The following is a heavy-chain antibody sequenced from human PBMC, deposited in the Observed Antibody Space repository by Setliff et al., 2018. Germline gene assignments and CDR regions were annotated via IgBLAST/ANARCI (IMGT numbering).Heavy chain of an antibody. CDR2: INPASGNT. CDR1: GYTFISYA. CDR3: ARSAITGTTRKYYYYMDV. Sequence: ASVKVSCKASGYTFISYALHWVRQAPGQRLQWMGWINPASGNTKYSQEFQGRVTITADKSTSTAYMELSSLTSEDTAVYYCARSAITGTTRKYYYYMDVWGQGTTVTVSS. D-gene: IGHD1-7*01. V-gene: IGHV1-3*03. J-gene: IGHJ6*03.